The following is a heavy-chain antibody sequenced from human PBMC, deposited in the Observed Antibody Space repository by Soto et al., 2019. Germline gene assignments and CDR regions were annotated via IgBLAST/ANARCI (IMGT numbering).Heavy chain of an antibody. J-gene: IGHJ4*02. Sequence: GGSLRLSCAASGFTFDDYAMHWVRQAPGKGLEWVSGISWNSGSIGYADSAKGRFTISRGNAKNSLYLQMNSLRAEDTALYYCAKADYDILTGYGRVFDYWGQGTLVTVSS. D-gene: IGHD3-9*01. CDR3: AKADYDILTGYGRVFDY. CDR2: ISWNSGSI. V-gene: IGHV3-9*01. CDR1: GFTFDDYA.